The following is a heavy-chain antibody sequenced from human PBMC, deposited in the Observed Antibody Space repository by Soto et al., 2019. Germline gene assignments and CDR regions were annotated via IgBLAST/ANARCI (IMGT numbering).Heavy chain of an antibody. CDR3: AKAPSYQGNYYYYGMDV. CDR2: ISGSGGST. CDR1: GFTFSSYA. Sequence: GGSLRLSCAASGFTFSSYAMSWVRQAPGKGLEWVSAISGSGGSTYYADSVKGRFTISRDNSKNTLYLQMNSLRAEDTAVYYCAKAPSYQGNYYYYGMDVWGQGTTVTVSS. J-gene: IGHJ6*02. V-gene: IGHV3-23*01. D-gene: IGHD2-2*01.